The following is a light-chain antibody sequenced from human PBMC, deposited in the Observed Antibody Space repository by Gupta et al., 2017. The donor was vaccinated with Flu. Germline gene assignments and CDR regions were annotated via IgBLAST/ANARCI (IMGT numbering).Light chain of an antibody. CDR2: RNN. Sequence: SVLTQPPSASGSPVQRVTIPCSGSSSNIGSNYVYWYQQLPGTAPKLLIYRNNQRPSGVPDRFSGSKSGTSASLAISGLRSEDEADYYCAAWDDSLSGQVFGGGTKLTVL. V-gene: IGLV1-47*01. CDR3: AAWDDSLSGQV. CDR1: SSNIGSNY. J-gene: IGLJ3*02.